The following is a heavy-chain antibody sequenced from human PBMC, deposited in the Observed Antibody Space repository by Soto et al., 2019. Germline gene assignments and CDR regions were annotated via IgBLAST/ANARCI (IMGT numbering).Heavy chain of an antibody. Sequence: QLVQSGPEVKKPGASITVSCKTFGDTFTNFGLSWVRQAPGQGLEWMGWIATDNTNRNSAQKFQGRLTLTTDASTSTAYMELKSLGYDDTTVYYCARVLPGVVNWFDPWGQGTLVTVSS. V-gene: IGHV1-18*01. CDR3: ARVLPGVVNWFDP. CDR2: IATDNTNR. CDR1: GDTFTNFG. J-gene: IGHJ5*02. D-gene: IGHD3-10*01.